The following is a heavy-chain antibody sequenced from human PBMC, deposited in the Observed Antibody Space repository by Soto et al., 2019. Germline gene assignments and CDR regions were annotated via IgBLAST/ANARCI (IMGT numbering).Heavy chain of an antibody. CDR2: INHSGST. J-gene: IGHJ6*02. D-gene: IGHD6-13*01. CDR1: GGSFSCYY. Sequence: SETLSLTSAVYGGSFSCYYWNWIRTTPGKGVEWIGEINHSGSTNYNPSLKSRGTISVYMSKNQFSLKLTSVTAADTAVYYCARGRKQLVLAYYDYYGMDVWGQGPTVTVSS. CDR3: ARGRKQLVLAYYDYYGMDV. V-gene: IGHV4-34*01.